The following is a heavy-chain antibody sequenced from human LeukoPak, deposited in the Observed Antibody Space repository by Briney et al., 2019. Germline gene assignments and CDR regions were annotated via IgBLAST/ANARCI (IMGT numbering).Heavy chain of an antibody. V-gene: IGHV4-39*01. CDR1: GGSISSSSYY. D-gene: IGHD2-15*01. J-gene: IGHJ4*02. CDR3: ARLGYCSGGSCVYYYDSSGYYDY. CDR2: IYYSGST. Sequence: KTSETLSLTCTVSGGSISSSSYYWGWIRQPPGKGLEWIGSIYYSGSTYYNPSLKSRVTISVDTSKNQFSLKLSSVTAADTAVYYCARLGYCSGGSCVYYYDSSGYYDYWGQGTLVTVSS.